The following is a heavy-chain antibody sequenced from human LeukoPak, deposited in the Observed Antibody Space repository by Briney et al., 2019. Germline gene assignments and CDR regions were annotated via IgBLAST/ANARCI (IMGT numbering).Heavy chain of an antibody. D-gene: IGHD3-10*01. CDR2: IYYSGST. Sequence: PSETLSLTCTVSGGSISSSSYYWGWIRQPPGKGLEWIGSIYYSGSTYYNPSLKSRITISVDTSKKQVSLRLSSMTAADTAVYYCVRWDFGSGYFDYWGQGTLVTVSS. CDR3: VRWDFGSGYFDY. CDR1: GGSISSSSYY. V-gene: IGHV4-39*07. J-gene: IGHJ4*01.